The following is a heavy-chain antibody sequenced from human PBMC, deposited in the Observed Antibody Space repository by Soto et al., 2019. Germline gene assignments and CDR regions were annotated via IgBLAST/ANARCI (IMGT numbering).Heavy chain of an antibody. D-gene: IGHD3-3*01. CDR3: TTEEWYYFPS. CDR1: GFTFSVQW. Sequence: GRALRVSYAASGFTFSVQWISWVRQAPGKGLEWVATINQDVSERYYVDSVKGRFSISRDNAKNSLYLQMNSLRAEDTAVYYCTTEEWYYFPSWGQGTLVTASS. CDR2: INQDVSER. J-gene: IGHJ4*02. V-gene: IGHV3-7*03.